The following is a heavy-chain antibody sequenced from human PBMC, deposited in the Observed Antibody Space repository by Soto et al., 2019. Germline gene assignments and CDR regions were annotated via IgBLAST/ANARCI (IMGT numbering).Heavy chain of an antibody. Sequence: QVQLVESGGGVVQPGRSLRLSCAASGFTFSSYAMHWVRQAPGKGLERVAVISYDGSNKYYADSVKGRFTISRDNSKNRLYRQMNSLRAEDTAVYYCARDRRMLGSSPYYYYGMDVWGHGTTVTVSS. J-gene: IGHJ6*02. CDR2: ISYDGSNK. V-gene: IGHV3-30-3*01. CDR3: ARDRRMLGSSPYYYYGMDV. CDR1: GFTFSSYA. D-gene: IGHD6-13*01.